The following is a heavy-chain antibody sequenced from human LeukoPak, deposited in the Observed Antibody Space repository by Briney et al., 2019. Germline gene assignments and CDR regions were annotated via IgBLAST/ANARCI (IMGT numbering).Heavy chain of an antibody. V-gene: IGHV1-46*01. J-gene: IGHJ5*02. CDR3: AKDNSVGDNAWWFDP. CDR1: GYTFTSYY. Sequence: GASVKVSCKASGYTFTSYYIHWVRQAPGQGLEWMGLINPTGGSTGYAQKFQGRVTMTRDMSTSTDYMELSSLRSEDTAIYYCAKDNSVGDNAWWFDPWGQGTLVTVSS. D-gene: IGHD1-26*01. CDR2: INPTGGST.